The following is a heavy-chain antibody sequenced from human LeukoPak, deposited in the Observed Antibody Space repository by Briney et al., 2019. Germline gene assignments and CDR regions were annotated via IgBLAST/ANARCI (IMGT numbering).Heavy chain of an antibody. D-gene: IGHD4-17*01. CDR2: IYSGGST. Sequence: GGSLRLSCAASGFTFSSYAMHWVRQAPGKGLEWVSVIYSGGSTYYADSVKGRFTISRDNSKNTLYLQMNSLRAEDTAVYYCARAYGDYAPFDPWGQGTLVTVSS. J-gene: IGHJ5*02. CDR1: GFTFSSYA. V-gene: IGHV3-53*01. CDR3: ARAYGDYAPFDP.